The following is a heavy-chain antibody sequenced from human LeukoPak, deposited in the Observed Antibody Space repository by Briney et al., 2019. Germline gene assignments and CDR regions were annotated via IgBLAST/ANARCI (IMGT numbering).Heavy chain of an antibody. J-gene: IGHJ3*02. CDR1: GFTFSSYW. Sequence: GGSLRLSCAASGFTFSSYWMRWVRQAPGKGLEWVANIKQDGSEKYYVDSVKGRFTISRDNAKNSLYLQMNSLRAEDMALYYCAKACGGDCSGHAFDIWGQGTMVTVSS. V-gene: IGHV3-7*03. CDR2: IKQDGSEK. D-gene: IGHD2-21*02. CDR3: AKACGGDCSGHAFDI.